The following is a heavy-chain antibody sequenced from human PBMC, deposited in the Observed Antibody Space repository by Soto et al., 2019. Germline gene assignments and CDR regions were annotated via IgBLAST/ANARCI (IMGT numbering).Heavy chain of an antibody. CDR1: GYTLTNYG. D-gene: IGHD2-2*01. V-gene: IGHV1-18*01. Sequence: QVQLVQSGAEVKKPGASVKVSCKASGYTLTNYGITWVRQAPGQGLEWMGWINTYNGNTNYAQKVQGRVTMTTDRSTSTVYMELRSLRSDYPAVYYWARDIGCFRTRCHNRPDYWGQGTLVTFSS. CDR2: INTYNGNT. J-gene: IGHJ4*02. CDR3: ARDIGCFRTRCHNRPDY.